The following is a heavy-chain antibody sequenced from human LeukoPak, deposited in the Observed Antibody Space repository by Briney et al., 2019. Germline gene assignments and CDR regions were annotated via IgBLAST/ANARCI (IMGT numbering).Heavy chain of an antibody. V-gene: IGHV1-46*01. CDR1: GYTFTSYY. J-gene: IGHJ4*02. CDR2: INPSGGST. D-gene: IGHD1-26*01. Sequence: ASVKVSCKASGYTFTSYYIHWVRQAPGQGLEWMGIINPSGGSTSYAQKFQGRVTMTEDTSTDTAYMELSSLRSEDTAFYYCATSSGTYFLYWGQGTLVTVS. CDR3: ATSSGTYFLY.